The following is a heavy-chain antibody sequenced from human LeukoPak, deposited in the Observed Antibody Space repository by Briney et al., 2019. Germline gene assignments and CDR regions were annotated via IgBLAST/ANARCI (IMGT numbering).Heavy chain of an antibody. D-gene: IGHD6-19*01. CDR1: GGSISSYY. CDR3: ASWARSGWSFDY. CDR2: IYYSGST. V-gene: IGHV4-59*01. Sequence: PSETLSLTCTVSGGSISSYYWGWIRQPPGQGLEWSGYIYYSGSTNYNPSLTSRVTISVDTSKNQFSLKLSSVTAADTAVYYCASWARSGWSFDYWGQGTLVTVSS. J-gene: IGHJ4*02.